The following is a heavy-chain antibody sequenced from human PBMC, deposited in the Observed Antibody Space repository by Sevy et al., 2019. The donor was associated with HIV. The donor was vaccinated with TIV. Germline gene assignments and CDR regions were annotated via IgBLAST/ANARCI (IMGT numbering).Heavy chain of an antibody. V-gene: IGHV3-23*01. CDR1: GFTFSSYA. D-gene: IGHD2-2*01. Sequence: GGSLRLSCAASGFTFSSYAMSWVRQAPGKGLEWVSAISGSGGSTYYADSVKGRFTISRDNSKNTLYLQMNSLRAEDTAVYYCAKNPNIVVVPADPQAADYYYYMDVWGKGTTVTVSS. CDR3: AKNPNIVVVPADPQAADYYYYMDV. CDR2: ISGSGGST. J-gene: IGHJ6*03.